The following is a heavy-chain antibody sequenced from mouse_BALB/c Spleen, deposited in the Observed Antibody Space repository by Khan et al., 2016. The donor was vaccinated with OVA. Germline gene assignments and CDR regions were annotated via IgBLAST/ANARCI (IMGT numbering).Heavy chain of an antibody. CDR1: GFSLTTYG. CDR2: IWAGGST. V-gene: IGHV2-9*02. D-gene: IGHD1-1*01. J-gene: IGHJ3*01. Sequence: QVQLKESGPGLVAPSQTLSITCTVSGFSLTTYGVHWVRQPPGKGLEWLGVIWAGGSTNHNSALMSRLSISKDNSKSQVFLKMKSLQTDDTAMYYGARAFYYGAWFAYWGQGTLVTVSA. CDR3: ARAFYYGAWFAY.